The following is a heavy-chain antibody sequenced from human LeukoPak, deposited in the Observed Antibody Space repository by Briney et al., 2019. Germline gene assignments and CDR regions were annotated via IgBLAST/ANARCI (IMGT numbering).Heavy chain of an antibody. CDR3: ATEDLYCSSTSCPPFDY. D-gene: IGHD2-2*01. CDR1: GYTLTELS. Sequence: ASVKVSCKVSGYTLTELSMHWVRQAPGKGLEWMGGFDPEDGETIYAQKFQGRVTMTEDTSTDTAYMELSSLRSEDTAVYYCATEDLYCSSTSCPPFDYWGQGTLVTVSS. CDR2: FDPEDGET. J-gene: IGHJ4*02. V-gene: IGHV1-24*01.